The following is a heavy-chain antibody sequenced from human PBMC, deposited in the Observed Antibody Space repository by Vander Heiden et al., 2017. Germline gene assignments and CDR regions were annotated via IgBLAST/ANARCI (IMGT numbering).Heavy chain of an antibody. V-gene: IGHV3-23*01. CDR1: GFTFSSYA. D-gene: IGHD6-13*01. CDR2: ISGSGGST. J-gene: IGHJ4*02. CDR3: AKGPGSSWSYRPRFDY. Sequence: VQLLESGGGLVQPGGSLRLSCAAAGFTFSSYAMSWVRQAPGKGLEWVSAISGSGGSTYYADSVKGRFTNSRDNSKNTLYLQMNSLRAEDTAVYYCAKGPGSSWSYRPRFDYWGQGTLVTVSS.